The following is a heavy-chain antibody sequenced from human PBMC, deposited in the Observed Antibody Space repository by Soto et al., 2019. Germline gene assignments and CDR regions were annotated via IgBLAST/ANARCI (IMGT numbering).Heavy chain of an antibody. J-gene: IGHJ3*02. CDR1: GFTFSSYG. CDR2: ISYDGSNK. CDR3: AEWRFFGVAISDDAFDI. D-gene: IGHD3-3*01. Sequence: PGGSLRLSCAASGFTFSSYGMHWVRQAPGKGLEWVAVISYDGSNKYYADSVKGRFTISRDNSKNTLYLQMNSLRAEDTAVYYCAEWRFFGVAISDDAFDIWGQGTMVTVSS. V-gene: IGHV3-30*03.